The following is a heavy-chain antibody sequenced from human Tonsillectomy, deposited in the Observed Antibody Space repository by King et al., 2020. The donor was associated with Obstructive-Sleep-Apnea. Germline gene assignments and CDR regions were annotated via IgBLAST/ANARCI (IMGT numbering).Heavy chain of an antibody. V-gene: IGHV5-51*01. CDR1: GYSFSTFW. D-gene: IGHD3-3*01. J-gene: IGHJ6*02. Sequence: EQLVQSGAEVKKPGESLKISCKGSGYSFSTFWIGWVRQMPGKGLEWMGIIYPGDSDTRYSPSFQGQVTISADKSLSTAYLQWSSLKASDTAMFYCARAAKPFWSGYPDVWGQGTTVTVSS. CDR2: IYPGDSDT. CDR3: ARAAKPFWSGYPDV.